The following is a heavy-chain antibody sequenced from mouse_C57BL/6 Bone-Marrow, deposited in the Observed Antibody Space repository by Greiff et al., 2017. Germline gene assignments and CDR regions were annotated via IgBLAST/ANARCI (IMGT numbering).Heavy chain of an antibody. J-gene: IGHJ4*01. CDR2: IYTGDGDT. D-gene: IGHD3-2*01. V-gene: IGHV1-80*01. CDR1: GYAFSSYW. Sequence: QVQLQQSGAELVKPGASVKISCKASGYAFSSYWMNWVKQRPGKGLEWIGQIYTGDGDTKYNGKFKGKATLTAAESSSTADMQRSSLTSEDSAVYFCGRERHYYYAMDYWGQGTSVTVSS. CDR3: GRERHYYYAMDY.